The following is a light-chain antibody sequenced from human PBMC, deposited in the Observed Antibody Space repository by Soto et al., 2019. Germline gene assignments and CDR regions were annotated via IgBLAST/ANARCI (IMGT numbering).Light chain of an antibody. V-gene: IGKV3-11*01. CDR2: DAS. J-gene: IGKJ1*01. Sequence: EIVLTQSPATLSLSPGERATLSCRASQSVSSSLAWYQQKPGQAPRLLIYDASNRATGIPARFSGSGSGTDFPLTISSLEPEDFAVYYCQQRSNWPWTFGQGTKVEIK. CDR1: QSVSSS. CDR3: QQRSNWPWT.